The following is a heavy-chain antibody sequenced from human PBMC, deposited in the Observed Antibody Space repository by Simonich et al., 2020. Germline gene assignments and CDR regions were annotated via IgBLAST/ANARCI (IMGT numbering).Heavy chain of an antibody. Sequence: QVQLVESGGGVVQPGRSLRLSCAASGFTFSSYAMHWVRQAPGKGLGGVEVISYDVSNKYSADSVKGRFTISRDNSKNTLYLQMNSLRAEDTAVYYCAREGLLLDAFDIWGQGTMVTVSS. V-gene: IGHV3-30*04. CDR2: ISYDVSNK. D-gene: IGHD2-15*01. J-gene: IGHJ3*02. CDR1: GFTFSSYA. CDR3: AREGLLLDAFDI.